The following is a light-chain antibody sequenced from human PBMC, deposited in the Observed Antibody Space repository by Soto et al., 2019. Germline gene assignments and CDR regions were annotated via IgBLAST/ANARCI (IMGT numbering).Light chain of an antibody. CDR1: QSVTTY. J-gene: IGKJ5*01. Sequence: EIVLPQSPATLSLSPGERANISCRARQSVTTYLAWYQQKPGQAPRLLIYDASDTATGIPARFSGSGSGTDFTLTISSLEPEDFAVYYCQQRSNWPPSITFGQGTRLEIK. V-gene: IGKV3-11*01. CDR2: DAS. CDR3: QQRSNWPPSIT.